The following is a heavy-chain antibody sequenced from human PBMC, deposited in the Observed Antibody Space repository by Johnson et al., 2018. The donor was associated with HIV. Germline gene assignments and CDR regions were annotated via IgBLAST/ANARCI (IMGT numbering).Heavy chain of an antibody. CDR3: AKGGYDSEDAFDI. D-gene: IGHD3-22*01. CDR1: GFTFSSYA. Sequence: VQLVESGGGLVQPGGSLRLSCAASGFTFSSYAMSWVRQAPGKGLEWVSGISWNSGSIGYADSVKGRFTISRDNAKNSLYLQMNSLRAEDTALYYCAKGGYDSEDAFDIWGQGTMVTVSS. J-gene: IGHJ3*02. CDR2: ISWNSGSI. V-gene: IGHV3-9*01.